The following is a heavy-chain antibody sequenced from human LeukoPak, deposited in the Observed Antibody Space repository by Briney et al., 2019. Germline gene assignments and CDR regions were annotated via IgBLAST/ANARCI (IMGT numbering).Heavy chain of an antibody. CDR2: TYYRSKWYN. J-gene: IGHJ6*03. CDR1: GDSVSSNSAT. Sequence: SQTLSLTCAISGDSVSSNSATWNWIRQSPSRGLEWLGRTYYRSKWYNDYAVSVKSRITINPDTSKNQFSLQLNSVTPEDTAVYYCARDKQLDWAHYYYYYMDVWGKGTTVTVSS. D-gene: IGHD3-3*01. CDR3: ARDKQLDWAHYYYYYMDV. V-gene: IGHV6-1*01.